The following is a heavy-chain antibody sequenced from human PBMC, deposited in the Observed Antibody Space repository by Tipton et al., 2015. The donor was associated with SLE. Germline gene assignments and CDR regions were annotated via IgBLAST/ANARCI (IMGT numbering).Heavy chain of an antibody. Sequence: TLSLTCTVSGGSISNFYWSWIRQSAGRGLEWIGRIYTTGSTNYNPSLKSRVTMSLDTSKKQFFLNLRFVTAADTAVYYCATGSGRYLVDQWGQGTLVSVSS. CDR2: IYTTGST. J-gene: IGHJ4*02. CDR1: GGSISNFY. V-gene: IGHV4-4*07. CDR3: ATGSGRYLVDQ. D-gene: IGHD6-13*01.